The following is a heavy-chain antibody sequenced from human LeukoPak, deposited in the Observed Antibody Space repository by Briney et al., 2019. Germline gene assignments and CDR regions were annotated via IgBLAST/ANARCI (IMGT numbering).Heavy chain of an antibody. CDR2: ISNNSYYI. Sequence: GGSLTLSCAASGFTFSTYVMSWVRQAPGKGLEWVSSISNNSYYIYYADSVKGRFTISRDNAKNSLYLQINSLRAADTAVYYCARTEENYYFNWFDPWGQGTLVTVSS. V-gene: IGHV3-21*01. CDR1: GFTFSTYV. J-gene: IGHJ5*02. CDR3: ARTEENYYFNWFDP. D-gene: IGHD3-3*01.